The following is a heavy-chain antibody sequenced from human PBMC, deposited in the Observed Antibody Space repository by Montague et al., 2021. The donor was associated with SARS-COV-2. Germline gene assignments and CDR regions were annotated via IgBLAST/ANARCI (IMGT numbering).Heavy chain of an antibody. Sequence: SETLYLTCTVSGGSISPYYWSWIRQSPGKGLECIGYTSSSGSTDSNPSLKSRVTKSIDTSKNQFSLKLSSVTAAATAVYYCARWGEYYDSPYYYYAMDVWGQGTTVTVSS. CDR2: TSSSGST. D-gene: IGHD3-3*01. CDR3: ARWGEYYDSPYYYYAMDV. CDR1: GGSISPYY. V-gene: IGHV4-59*12. J-gene: IGHJ6*02.